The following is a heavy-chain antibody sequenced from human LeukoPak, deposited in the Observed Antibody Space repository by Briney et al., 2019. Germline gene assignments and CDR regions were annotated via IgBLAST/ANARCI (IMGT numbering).Heavy chain of an antibody. Sequence: GGSLRLSCAASGFTFSGSGMSWVRQAPGKGLEWVSGISGSGGSTYYADSVKGRFTISRDNSKNTLYVQMNSLRGEDTAVYYCAKEQQLGRPFDYWGQGTLVTVSS. CDR2: ISGSGGST. CDR3: AKEQQLGRPFDY. J-gene: IGHJ4*02. V-gene: IGHV3-23*01. D-gene: IGHD6-6*01. CDR1: GFTFSGSG.